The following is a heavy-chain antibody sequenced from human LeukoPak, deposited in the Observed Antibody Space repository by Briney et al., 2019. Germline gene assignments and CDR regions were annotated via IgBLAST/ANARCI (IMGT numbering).Heavy chain of an antibody. Sequence: GESLKISCTGSGYSFSDYWIGWVRQMPGKGLELLGIIFPGDFDIKYSPSFQGQVTISADRSINTAYLQWSSLKASDSAKYYCARHGLRGCTGGRFLTSFYYYGMDVWGLGTTVTVSS. D-gene: IGHD2-8*02. V-gene: IGHV5-51*01. CDR2: IFPGDFDI. CDR1: GYSFSDYW. CDR3: ARHGLRGCTGGRFLTSFYYYGMDV. J-gene: IGHJ6*02.